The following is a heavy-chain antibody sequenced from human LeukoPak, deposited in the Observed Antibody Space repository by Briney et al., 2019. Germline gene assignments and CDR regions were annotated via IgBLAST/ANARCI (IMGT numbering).Heavy chain of an antibody. J-gene: IGHJ4*02. V-gene: IGHV4-34*01. D-gene: IGHD3-10*01. CDR1: GGPLSGYF. CDR2: IHNSGTT. CDR3: ARRYYYNLGSFPFDF. Sequence: SETLSLTCAVSGGPLSGYFWSWIRQSSGKGLEWIGEIHNSGTTNYNPSLNSRVTISEDTSKNQFYLNLSSVTAADTAVYYCARRYYYNLGSFPFDFWGQGTLVTVSS.